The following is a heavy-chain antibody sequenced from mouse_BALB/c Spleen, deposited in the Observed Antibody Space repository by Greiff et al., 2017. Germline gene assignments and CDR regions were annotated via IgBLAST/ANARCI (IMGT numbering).Heavy chain of an antibody. V-gene: IGHV5-6*01. J-gene: IGHJ4*01. CDR1: GFTFSSYG. Sequence: EVQGVESGGDLVKPGGSLKLSCAASGFTFSSYGMSWVRQTPDKRLEWVATISSGGSYTYYPDSVKGRFTISRDNAKNTLYLQMSSLKSEDTAMYYCARRGDYGYDEGYAMDYWGQGTSVTVSS. CDR2: ISSGGSYT. D-gene: IGHD2-2*01. CDR3: ARRGDYGYDEGYAMDY.